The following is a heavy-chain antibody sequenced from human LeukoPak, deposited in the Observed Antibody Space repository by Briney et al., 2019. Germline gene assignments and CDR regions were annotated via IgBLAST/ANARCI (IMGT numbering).Heavy chain of an antibody. CDR3: AREGDGYNYRSFDY. CDR1: GGSISSSSYY. Sequence: SETLSLTCTVSGGSISSSSYYWGWIRHPPGKGLEWFGRIYYSGSTYYNPSLKSRVTISVDTSKNQFSLKLSSVTAADTAVYYCAREGDGYNYRSFDYWGQGTLVTVSS. J-gene: IGHJ4*02. D-gene: IGHD5-24*01. CDR2: IYYSGST. V-gene: IGHV4-39*07.